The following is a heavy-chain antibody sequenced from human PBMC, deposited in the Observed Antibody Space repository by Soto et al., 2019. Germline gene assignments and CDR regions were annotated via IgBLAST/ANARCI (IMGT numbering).Heavy chain of an antibody. CDR2: ISSSSSTI. J-gene: IGHJ4*02. CDR3: ARGLHSLFDY. V-gene: IGHV3-48*01. Sequence: GGSLRLSCAASGFTFSSYSMNWVRQAPGKGLEWVSYISSSSSTIYYADSVKGRFTISRDNSNNTLYMQMTSLRADDTAVYYCARGLHSLFDYWGQGTLVTVSS. CDR1: GFTFSSYS. D-gene: IGHD2-21*01.